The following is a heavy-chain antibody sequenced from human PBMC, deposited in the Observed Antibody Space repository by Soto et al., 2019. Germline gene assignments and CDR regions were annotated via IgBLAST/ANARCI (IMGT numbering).Heavy chain of an antibody. J-gene: IGHJ4*02. CDR1: GFTFSSYS. Sequence: EVQLVESGGGLVKPGGSLRLSCAASGFTFSSYSMNWVRQAPGKGLEWVSSITGSSSYIYYADSVKGRFTISRDNAKHSRYLQMNSLRAEDTAVYYCARDVYYYDSSAYWAYWGQGTLVTVSS. CDR3: ARDVYYYDSSAYWAY. V-gene: IGHV3-21*02. CDR2: ITGSSSYI. D-gene: IGHD3-22*01.